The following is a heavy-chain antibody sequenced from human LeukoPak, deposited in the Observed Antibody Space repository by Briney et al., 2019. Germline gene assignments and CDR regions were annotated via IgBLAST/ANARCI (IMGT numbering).Heavy chain of an antibody. D-gene: IGHD1/OR15-1a*01. J-gene: IGHJ4*02. Sequence: ASVKVSCKASGYTFTNYDINWMRQATGQEPEWMGYINPNSGNAGYAQKFQGRVTLTRDTSISTAYMELSSLRSEDTAVYYCAKHYQTTFDYWGQGTLVSVSS. CDR3: AKHYQTTFDY. CDR1: GYTFTNYD. V-gene: IGHV1-8*03. CDR2: INPNSGNA.